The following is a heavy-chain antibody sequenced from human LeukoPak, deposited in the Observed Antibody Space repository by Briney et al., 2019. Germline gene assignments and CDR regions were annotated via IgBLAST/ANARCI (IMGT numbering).Heavy chain of an antibody. CDR2: ISYDGSNK. J-gene: IGHJ4*02. CDR1: GFTFSSYG. V-gene: IGHV3-30*18. Sequence: TGRSLRLSCAASGFTFSSYGMHWVRQAPGKGLEWAAVISYDGSNKYYADSVKGRFTISRDNSKNTLYLQMNSLRAEDTAVYYCAKDTKRYYYDSSGPYFDYWGQGTLVTVSS. CDR3: AKDTKRYYYDSSGPYFDY. D-gene: IGHD3-22*01.